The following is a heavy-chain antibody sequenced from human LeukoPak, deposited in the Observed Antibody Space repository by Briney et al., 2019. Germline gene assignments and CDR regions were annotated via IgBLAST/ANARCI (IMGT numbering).Heavy chain of an antibody. V-gene: IGHV3-21*05. CDR2: IDTDGSDT. J-gene: IGHJ4*02. Sequence: PGGSLRLSCAASGFTFSSYSMNWVRQAPGKGLEWVSRIDTDGSDTTYADSVKGRFTISRDNAKNSLYLQMNSLRAEDTAVYYCAKEDYDFWSGYPYWGQGTLVTVSS. CDR3: AKEDYDFWSGYPY. D-gene: IGHD3-3*01. CDR1: GFTFSSYS.